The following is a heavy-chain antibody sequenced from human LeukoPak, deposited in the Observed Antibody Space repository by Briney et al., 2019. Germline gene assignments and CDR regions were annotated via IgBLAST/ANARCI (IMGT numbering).Heavy chain of an antibody. CDR3: ARERGLELLTY. CDR1: GFTVSSYS. V-gene: IGHV3-48*01. Sequence: GGSLRISCAVSGFTVSSYSMNWVRQTPGKGLEWVSYISSSGATIYYADSVKGRFTLSRDNAKNSLYLQMNSLRVEDTAVYYCARERGLELLTYWGQGTLSPSPQ. CDR2: ISSSGATI. D-gene: IGHD1-7*01. J-gene: IGHJ4*02.